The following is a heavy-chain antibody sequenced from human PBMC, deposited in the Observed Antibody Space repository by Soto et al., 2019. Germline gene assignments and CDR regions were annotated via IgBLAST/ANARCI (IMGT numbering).Heavy chain of an antibody. J-gene: IGHJ4*02. D-gene: IGHD3-3*01. CDR2: ISYDGSNK. CDR1: GFTFSSYG. V-gene: IGHV3-30*18. Sequence: GGXLRLSCAASGFTFSSYGMHWVRQAPGKGLEWVAVISYDGSNKYYADSVKGRFTISRDNSKNTLYLQMNSLRAEDTAVYYCAKGNDFLDYWGQGTLVTVSS. CDR3: AKGNDFLDY.